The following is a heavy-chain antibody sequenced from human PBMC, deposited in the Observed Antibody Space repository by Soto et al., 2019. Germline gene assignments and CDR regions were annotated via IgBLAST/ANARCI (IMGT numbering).Heavy chain of an antibody. CDR3: ARGHGRFAH. CDR1: GGSFTGYY. Sequence: SETLSLTCDVSGGSFTGYYWSWIRQPPGKGLEWIGEINHSGFTNYNPSLTGRVTISLDTSKSQFSLKLSSLTAADTAFYFCARGHGRFAHWGQGTLVTSPQ. V-gene: IGHV4-34*01. CDR2: INHSGFT. J-gene: IGHJ4*02.